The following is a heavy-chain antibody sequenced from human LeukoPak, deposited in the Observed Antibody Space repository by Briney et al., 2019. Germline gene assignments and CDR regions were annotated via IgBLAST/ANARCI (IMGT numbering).Heavy chain of an antibody. D-gene: IGHD1-26*01. J-gene: IGHJ3*02. CDR2: IIPILGIA. CDR3: AKDTSIVGATRGAFDI. CDR1: GGTFSSYA. Sequence: SVKVSCKASGGTFSSYAISWVRQAPGQGLEWMGRIIPILGIANYAQKFQGRVTITADKSTSTAYMELSSLRSEDTAVYYCAKDTSIVGATRGAFDIWGQGTMVTVSS. V-gene: IGHV1-69*04.